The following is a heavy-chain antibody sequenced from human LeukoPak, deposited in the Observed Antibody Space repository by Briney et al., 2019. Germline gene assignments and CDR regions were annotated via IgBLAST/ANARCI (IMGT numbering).Heavy chain of an antibody. CDR2: INPSGGST. J-gene: IGHJ4*02. V-gene: IGHV1-46*01. CDR3: TASQTGGLGY. D-gene: IGHD3-16*01. Sequence: ASVKVSCKASGYTFTSYYMHWVRQAPGQGLEWMGIINPSGGSTSYAQKFQGRVTMTRDTSTSTVYMELSSLRSEDTAMYYCTASQTGGLGYWGQGTLVTVSS. CDR1: GYTFTSYY.